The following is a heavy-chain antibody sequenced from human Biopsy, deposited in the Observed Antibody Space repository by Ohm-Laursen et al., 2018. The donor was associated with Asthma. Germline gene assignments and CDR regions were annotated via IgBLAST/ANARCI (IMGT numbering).Heavy chain of an antibody. Sequence: LRLSCTASGFTFSNYAMSWVRQAPGKGLEWVANIKHDGTEKNHVDSLKGRFTISRDNAKNSLYLQMNSLRAEDTAVYYCARTFHFWSPYHAEHYQLWGQGTLVTVSS. V-gene: IGHV3-7*01. CDR1: GFTFSNYA. CDR3: ARTFHFWSPYHAEHYQL. D-gene: IGHD3-3*02. J-gene: IGHJ1*01. CDR2: IKHDGTEK.